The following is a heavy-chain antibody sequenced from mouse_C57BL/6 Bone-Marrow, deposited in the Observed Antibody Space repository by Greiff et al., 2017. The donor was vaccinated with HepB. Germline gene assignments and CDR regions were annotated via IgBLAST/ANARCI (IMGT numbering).Heavy chain of an antibody. CDR2: INPSTGGT. CDR1: GYSFTGYY. Sequence: EVKLQQSGPELVKPGASVKISCKASGYSFTGYYMHWVKQSSEKSLEWIGEINPSTGGTSYNQKFKGKATLTVDKSSSTAYMQLKSLTSEDSAVYYCARSPYYYGSSLYAMDYWGQGTSVTVSS. CDR3: ARSPYYYGSSLYAMDY. D-gene: IGHD1-1*01. J-gene: IGHJ4*01. V-gene: IGHV1-43*01.